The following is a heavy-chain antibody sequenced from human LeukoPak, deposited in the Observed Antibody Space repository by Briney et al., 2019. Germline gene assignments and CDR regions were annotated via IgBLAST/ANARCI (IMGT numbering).Heavy chain of an antibody. CDR3: ATQDDRGAFDY. CDR2: ITSSSSYI. Sequence: PGGSLRLSCAASGFTFSHYDMNWVRQAPGKGLEWVSSITSSSSYIYYSDSVKGRFTITRNNAKNSLYLQMKSLRAEDTAVYYCATQDDRGAFDYWGQGTLVTVSS. CDR1: GFTFSHYD. V-gene: IGHV3-21*01. D-gene: IGHD1-1*01. J-gene: IGHJ4*02.